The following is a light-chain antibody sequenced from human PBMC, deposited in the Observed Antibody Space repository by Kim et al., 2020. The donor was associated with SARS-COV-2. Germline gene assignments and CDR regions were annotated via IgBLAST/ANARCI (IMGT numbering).Light chain of an antibody. Sequence: EIVLTQSPVTLSLSPGERATLSCGASQSVRSSYLAWYQQKPGLAPRVLIYDASTRATGIPDRFSGSGSGTDFTLTISRLEPEDFAVYYCQQYGSSPLTFGGGTKVDIK. CDR3: QQYGSSPLT. CDR2: DAS. CDR1: QSVRSSY. J-gene: IGKJ4*01. V-gene: IGKV3D-20*01.